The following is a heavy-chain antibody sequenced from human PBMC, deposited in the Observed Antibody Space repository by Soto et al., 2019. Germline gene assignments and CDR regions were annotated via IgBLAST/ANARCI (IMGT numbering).Heavy chain of an antibody. V-gene: IGHV3-15*07. J-gene: IGHJ4*02. Sequence: EVQLVESGGGLVKPGGSLRLSCAASGFTFSNAWMNWVRQAPGKGLEWVGRIKSKTDGGTTDYAAPVKGRFTISREASKTTPYMQMNSLKTEATAVYYCTTLRMGGGSGWYSWGQGTLVTVSS. D-gene: IGHD6-19*01. CDR1: GFTFSNAW. CDR2: IKSKTDGGTT. CDR3: TTLRMGGGSGWYS.